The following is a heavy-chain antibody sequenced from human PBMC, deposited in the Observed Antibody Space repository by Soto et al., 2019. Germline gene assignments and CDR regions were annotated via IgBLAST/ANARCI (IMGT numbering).Heavy chain of an antibody. J-gene: IGHJ4*02. CDR2: IYPGDSDT. D-gene: IGHD3-9*01. CDR1: GYSFSTNW. CDR3: ASGLGYYFNF. V-gene: IGHV5-51*01. Sequence: GESLKISCEASGYSFSTNWIGWVRQMPGKGLEWMGIIYPGDSDTRYSPAFQGQVTISAGKSTRTAFLQWTSLKASDTAMYYCASGLGYYFNFWGQGTLVTVSS.